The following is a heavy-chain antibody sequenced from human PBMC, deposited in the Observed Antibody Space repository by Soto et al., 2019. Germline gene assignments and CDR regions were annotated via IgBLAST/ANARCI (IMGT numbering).Heavy chain of an antibody. CDR2: IIPIFGTA. Sequence: ASVKVSCKASGGTFSSYAISWVRQAPGQGLEWMGGIIPIFGTANYAQKFQGRVTITADESTSTAYMELSSLRSEDTAVYYCAGGGQQQKGIHGTEGHYYYGMDVWGQGTTVTVSS. CDR3: AGGGQQQKGIHGTEGHYYYGMDV. D-gene: IGHD1-20*01. CDR1: GGTFSSYA. J-gene: IGHJ6*02. V-gene: IGHV1-69*13.